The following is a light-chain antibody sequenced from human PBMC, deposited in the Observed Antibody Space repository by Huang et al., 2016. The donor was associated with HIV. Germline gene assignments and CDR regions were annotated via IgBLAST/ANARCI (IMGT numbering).Light chain of an antibody. V-gene: IGKV1-27*01. CDR2: SAS. J-gene: IGKJ3*01. CDR1: QGIGNS. Sequence: DIRMTQTPSSLSASVGDRVTITCRASQGIGNSLAWYQQQPGQVPKLLIYSASYLQPGVPSRFSGIGSGTVFTLTIDSLQSDDFATYYCQKYDRAPHTFGPGTKVDMK. CDR3: QKYDRAPHT.